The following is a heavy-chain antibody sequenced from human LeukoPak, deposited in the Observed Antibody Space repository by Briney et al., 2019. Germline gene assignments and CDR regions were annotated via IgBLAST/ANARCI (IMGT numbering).Heavy chain of an antibody. CDR2: IYTSGST. Sequence: SETLSLTCAVYGGSFSGYYWSWIRQPAGKGPEWIGRIYTSGSTNYNPSLKSRVTMSVDTSKNQFSLKLSSVTAADTAVYYCXSXYSXYDWPRPFDYWGQETLVTVSS. J-gene: IGHJ4*02. V-gene: IGHV4-59*10. CDR1: GGSFSGYY. D-gene: IGHD5-12*01. CDR3: XSXYSXYDWPRPFDY.